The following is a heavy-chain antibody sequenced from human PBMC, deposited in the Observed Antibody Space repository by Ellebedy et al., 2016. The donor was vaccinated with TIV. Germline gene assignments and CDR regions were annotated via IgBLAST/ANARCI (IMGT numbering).Heavy chain of an antibody. CDR3: ARAGPFGPWLRLYYYYYLEV. V-gene: IGHV4-34*01. J-gene: IGHJ6*03. CDR2: VNLRGYS. CDR1: GGSLNNYY. Sequence: MPSETLSLTCDVVGGSLNNYYWSRIRQAPGKGLEWIGEVNLRGYSKYEPSLESRVTISVDTSNNRFSLKLTSVTAADTAVYFCARAGPFGPWLRLYYYYYLEVWGQGTTVTVSS. D-gene: IGHD3-9*01.